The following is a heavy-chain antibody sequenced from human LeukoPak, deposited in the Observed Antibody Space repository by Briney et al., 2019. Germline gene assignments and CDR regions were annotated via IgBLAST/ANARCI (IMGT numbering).Heavy chain of an antibody. CDR3: AILSGWYGSRYYGMDV. CDR2: IYYSGST. Sequence: PSQTLSLTCTVSGGSISSGGYYWSWIRQHPGKGLEWIGYIYYSGSTYYNPSLKSRVTISVDTSKNQFSLKLSSVTTADTAVYYCAILSGWYGSRYYGMDVWGQGTTVTVSS. D-gene: IGHD6-19*01. J-gene: IGHJ6*02. V-gene: IGHV4-31*03. CDR1: GGSISSGGYY.